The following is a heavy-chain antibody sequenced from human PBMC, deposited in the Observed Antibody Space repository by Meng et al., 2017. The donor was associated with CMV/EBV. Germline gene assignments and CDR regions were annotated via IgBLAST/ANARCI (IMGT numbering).Heavy chain of an antibody. Sequence: QFILKEPGHTQLKPTRTLTLNCTFSGFSTSTSAVGVGWIRQPPGKALALLELLYWDDDTRYSPSLKSRLNITKDTSINQVVLTMTNMDTVDTATYYCAHRLASARWLQLPFDYWCQGTLVTVSS. V-gene: IGHV2-5*02. J-gene: IGHJ4*02. CDR3: AHRLASARWLQLPFDY. CDR2: LYWDDDT. D-gene: IGHD5-24*01. CDR1: GFSTSTSAVG.